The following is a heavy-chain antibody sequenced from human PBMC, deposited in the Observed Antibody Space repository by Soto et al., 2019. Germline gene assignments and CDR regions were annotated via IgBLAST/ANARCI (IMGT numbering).Heavy chain of an antibody. J-gene: IGHJ6*02. CDR1: GFTFSSYW. CDR3: ARTFGYSYGDYYYYGMDV. CDR2: ITSDGSST. Sequence: EVQLVESGGGLVQPGGSLRLSCAASGFTFSSYWMHWVRQAPGKGLVWVSRITSDGSSTSYADSVKGRFTIYRDNAKNTLYLQMNSLRAEDTAVYYCARTFGYSYGDYYYYGMDVWGQGTTVTVSS. D-gene: IGHD5-18*01. V-gene: IGHV3-74*01.